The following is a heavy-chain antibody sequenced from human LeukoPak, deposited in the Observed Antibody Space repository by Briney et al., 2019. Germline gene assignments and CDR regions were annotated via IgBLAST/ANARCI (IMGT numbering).Heavy chain of an antibody. CDR3: GREGRDSIDNAFDL. J-gene: IGHJ3*01. CDR1: GFTFSSYA. V-gene: IGHV3-23*01. CDR2: ISGSGGST. Sequence: GGSLRLSCAASGFTFSSYAMSWVRQAPGKGLEWVSAISGSGGSTYYADSVKGRFTISRDNSKNTLFLQMDSLRAEDTAVYYCGREGRDSIDNAFDLWGQGTMVAVSS. D-gene: IGHD3-22*01.